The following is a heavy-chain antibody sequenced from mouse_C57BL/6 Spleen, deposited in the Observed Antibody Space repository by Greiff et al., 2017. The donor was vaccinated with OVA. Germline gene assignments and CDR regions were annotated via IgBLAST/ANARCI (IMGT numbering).Heavy chain of an antibody. D-gene: IGHD1-1*01. CDR3: AREDLYYGSSFFDY. Sequence: EVKLMESEGGLVQPGSSMKLSCTASGFTFSDYYMAWVRQVPEKGLEWVANINYDGSSTYYLDSLKSRFIISRDNAKNILYLQMSSLNSEDTATYYCAREDLYYGSSFFDYWGQGTTLTVSS. CDR2: INYDGSST. V-gene: IGHV5-16*01. CDR1: GFTFSDYY. J-gene: IGHJ2*01.